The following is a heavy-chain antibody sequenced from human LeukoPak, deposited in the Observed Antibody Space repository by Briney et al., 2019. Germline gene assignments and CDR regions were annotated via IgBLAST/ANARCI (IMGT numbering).Heavy chain of an antibody. CDR3: AKDPTYWFFDL. CDR2: ISGSGGST. V-gene: IGHV3-23*01. Sequence: GGSLRLSCAASGFTFSSYAMSWVRQAPGKGLEWVSGISGSGGSTHYADSVKGRFTISRDNSKNTLYLQMNSLRAEDTAVYYCAKDPTYWFFDLLGRGTLVTVSS. J-gene: IGHJ2*01. CDR1: GFTFSSYA.